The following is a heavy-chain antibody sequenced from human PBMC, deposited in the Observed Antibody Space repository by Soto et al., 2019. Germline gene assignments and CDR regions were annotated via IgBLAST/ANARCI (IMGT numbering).Heavy chain of an antibody. Sequence: GASVKVSCKASGYTFTSYGISWVRQAPGQGLEWMGWISAYNGNTNYAQKLQGRVTMTTDTSTSTAYMGLRSLRSDDTAVYYCARDLNYYGSGSYYYPYYYYYYMDVWGKGTTVTVSS. V-gene: IGHV1-18*01. CDR1: GYTFTSYG. CDR2: ISAYNGNT. J-gene: IGHJ6*03. D-gene: IGHD3-10*01. CDR3: ARDLNYYGSGSYYYPYYYYYYMDV.